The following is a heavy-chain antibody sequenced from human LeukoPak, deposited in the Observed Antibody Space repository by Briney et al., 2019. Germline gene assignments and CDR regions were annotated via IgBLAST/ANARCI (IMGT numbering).Heavy chain of an antibody. Sequence: NPSETLSLTCAVYGGSFSGYYWSWIRQPPGKGREWMGEINHSGSTNFNPSLKSRVTISVDTSKNQFSLKLSSVTAADTAVYYCARSNTTVGDFDIWGQGTMVTVSS. V-gene: IGHV4-34*01. D-gene: IGHD4-23*01. CDR3: ARSNTTVGDFDI. CDR1: GGSFSGYY. J-gene: IGHJ3*02. CDR2: INHSGST.